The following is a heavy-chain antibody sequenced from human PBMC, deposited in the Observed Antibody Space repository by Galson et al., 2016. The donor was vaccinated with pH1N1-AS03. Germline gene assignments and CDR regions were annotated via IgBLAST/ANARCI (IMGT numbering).Heavy chain of an antibody. CDR2: INSDGRDT. CDR3: ARVLVGAAGCDY. J-gene: IGHJ4*02. V-gene: IGHV3-74*01. CDR1: GFIFSHYW. Sequence: SLRLSCAVSGFIFSHYWMYWVRQAPGKGLEWVSRINSDGRDTYYADSVKGRFTISRNNAKNTLFLQTNSLRVDDTALYYCARVLVGAAGCDYWGQETLVTVSS. D-gene: IGHD2-15*01.